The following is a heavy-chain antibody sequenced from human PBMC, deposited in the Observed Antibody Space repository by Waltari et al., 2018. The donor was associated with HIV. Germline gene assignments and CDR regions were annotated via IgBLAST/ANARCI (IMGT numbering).Heavy chain of an antibody. D-gene: IGHD1-7*01. Sequence: EVQLVESGGGLVQPGRSLRLSCTASGFTFGDYAMSWFRQAPGKGLEWVGFIKSKAYGGTTEYAASVKGRFTISRDDSKSIAYLQMNSLKTEDTAVYYCTRDSHWNYDGVYFDYWGQGTLVTVSS. V-gene: IGHV3-49*03. CDR1: GFTFGDYA. CDR2: IKSKAYGGTT. CDR3: TRDSHWNYDGVYFDY. J-gene: IGHJ4*02.